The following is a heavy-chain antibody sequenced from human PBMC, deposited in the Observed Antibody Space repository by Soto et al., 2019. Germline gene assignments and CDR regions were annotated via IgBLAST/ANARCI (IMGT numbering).Heavy chain of an antibody. D-gene: IGHD3-9*01. CDR3: ARDQYYDIDTPWFDP. CDR2: ISYDGINK. V-gene: IGHV3-30-3*01. J-gene: IGHJ5*02. CDR1: GFTFSSYA. Sequence: QVQLVESGGGVVQPGRSLRLSCAASGFTFSSYAMHWVRQAPGKGLEWVAVISYDGINKYYADSVKGRFTISRDNSKNTLYLQMNSQRAEDTAVYYCARDQYYDIDTPWFDPWGQGTLVTVSS.